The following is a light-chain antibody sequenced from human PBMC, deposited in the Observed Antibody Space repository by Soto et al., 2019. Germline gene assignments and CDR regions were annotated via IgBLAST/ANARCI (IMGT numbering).Light chain of an antibody. Sequence: QSVLTQPASVSGSPGQSITISSTGTSSDVGSYNLVSWYQQHPGKAPKLMIYEGSKRPSGVSIRFSGSKSGNTASLTISGLQAEDEADYYCCSYAGSSTYVFGTGTKVTVL. V-gene: IGLV2-23*01. CDR1: SSDVGSYNL. CDR2: EGS. CDR3: CSYAGSSTYV. J-gene: IGLJ1*01.